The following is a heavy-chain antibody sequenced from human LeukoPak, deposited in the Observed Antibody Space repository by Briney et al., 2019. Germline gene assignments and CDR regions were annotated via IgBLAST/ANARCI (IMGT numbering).Heavy chain of an antibody. CDR3: ARDRVGSGWPRPYYFEN. V-gene: IGHV1-2*02. J-gene: IGHJ4*02. Sequence: ASVKVSCKPSGYTFTGYYLHWVRQAPGQGLEWMGWINPNTGATISAQKFQGRVTMTRDTSISTAYMELSRLTSDDTAVYYCARDRVGSGWPRPYYFENWGQGTLVTVSS. CDR2: INPNTGAT. CDR1: GYTFTGYY. D-gene: IGHD6-19*01.